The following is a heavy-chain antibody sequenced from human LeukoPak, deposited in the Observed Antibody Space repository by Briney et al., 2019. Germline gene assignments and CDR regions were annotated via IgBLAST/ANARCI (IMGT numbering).Heavy chain of an antibody. V-gene: IGHV5-10-1*01. CDR1: GYSFTSYW. J-gene: IGHJ4*02. CDR3: ARHLGYCSITSCYQGGFDY. CDR2: IDPSDSYN. D-gene: IGHD2-2*01. Sequence: GESLKISCKGSGYSFTSYWISWVRQMPGKGLEWMGRIDPSDSYNNYSPSFQGHVTIPADKSISTAYLQWSSLKASDTAMYYCARHLGYCSITSCYQGGFDYWGQGTLVTVSS.